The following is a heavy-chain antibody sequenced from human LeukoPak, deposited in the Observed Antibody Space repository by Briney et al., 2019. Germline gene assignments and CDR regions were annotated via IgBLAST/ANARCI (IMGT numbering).Heavy chain of an antibody. D-gene: IGHD5-18*01. V-gene: IGHV3-15*01. J-gene: IGHJ4*02. CDR3: TTGQGIQLWLSSLFDY. CDR1: GFAFSNAW. Sequence: GGSLRLSCAASGFAFSNAWMSWVRQAPGKGLEWVGRIKSKTDGGTTGYAAPVKGRFTISRDDSKNTLYLQMNSLKTEDTAVYYCTTGQGIQLWLSSLFDYWGQGTLVTVSS. CDR2: IKSKTDGGTT.